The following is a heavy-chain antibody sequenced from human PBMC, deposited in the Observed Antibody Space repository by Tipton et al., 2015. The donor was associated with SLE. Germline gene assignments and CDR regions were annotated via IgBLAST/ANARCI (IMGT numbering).Heavy chain of an antibody. CDR3: ASLSAPSDY. J-gene: IGHJ4*02. CDR2: IDPDGSRT. CDR1: SFTFSSYW. Sequence: SLRLSCTASSFTFSSYWMHWVRQVPGKGLVLASEIDPDGSRTKYADYVEGRFTISRDNAKNTLSLQMNSLRVDDTGVYYCASLSAPSDYWGQGTLVTVSS. V-gene: IGHV3-74*01.